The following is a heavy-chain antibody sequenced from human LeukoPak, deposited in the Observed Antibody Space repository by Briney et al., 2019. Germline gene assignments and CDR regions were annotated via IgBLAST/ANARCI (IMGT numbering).Heavy chain of an antibody. Sequence: GGSLRLSCAASGFTFSSYSMKWVRQAPGKGLEWVSSIHSSSNYINYVDSVKGRFTISRDNAKNSLYLQMNSLRAEDTAVYYCAVDYDYWTAFFSGSRMTPKRGGRGTLVTVSS. CDR2: IHSSSNYI. CDR3: AVDYDYWTAFFSGSRMTPKR. D-gene: IGHD3/OR15-3a*01. V-gene: IGHV3-21*06. J-gene: IGHJ4*02. CDR1: GFTFSSYS.